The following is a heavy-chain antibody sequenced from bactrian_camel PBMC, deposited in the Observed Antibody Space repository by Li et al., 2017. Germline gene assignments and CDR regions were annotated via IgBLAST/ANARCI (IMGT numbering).Heavy chain of an antibody. J-gene: IGHJ4*01. Sequence: VQLVESGGGSVQAGGSLRLSCAASGFTFSSYAMAWFRQAPENEREGVAAIEGDGTITYLDSVEGRFTISKAISNNTLHLQMNGLKPDDSGTYYCAYESGTTPDLCRRRGPGGYFGQGTQVTVS. V-gene: IGHV3S67*01. D-gene: IGHD7*01. CDR2: IEGDGTI. CDR1: GFTFSSYA.